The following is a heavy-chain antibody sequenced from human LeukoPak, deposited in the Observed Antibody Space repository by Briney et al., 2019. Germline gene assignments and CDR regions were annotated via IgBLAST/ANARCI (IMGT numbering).Heavy chain of an antibody. CDR2: ISYDGSNK. CDR1: GFTFSSYA. D-gene: IGHD3-10*01. V-gene: IGHV3-30*04. Sequence: GGSLRLSCAASGFTFSSYAMHWVRQAPGKGLEWVAVISYDGSNKYYADSVKGRFTISRDNSKNTLCLQMNSLRAEDTAVYYCARVKFGELLGSNWFDPWGQGTLVTVSS. CDR3: ARVKFGELLGSNWFDP. J-gene: IGHJ5*02.